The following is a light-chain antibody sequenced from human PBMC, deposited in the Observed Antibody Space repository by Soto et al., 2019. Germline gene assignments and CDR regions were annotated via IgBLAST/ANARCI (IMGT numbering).Light chain of an antibody. Sequence: EIVLTQSPATLSLSPGERATLSCRASQSVSSFLAWYQQKPGQAPRLLIHDAFNRATGIPTRFSGSGSGTDFTLTISSLEPEDFAVYYCQQRTTWPLIFTFGPG. V-gene: IGKV3-11*01. CDR1: QSVSSF. CDR2: DAF. CDR3: QQRTTWPLIFT. J-gene: IGKJ3*01.